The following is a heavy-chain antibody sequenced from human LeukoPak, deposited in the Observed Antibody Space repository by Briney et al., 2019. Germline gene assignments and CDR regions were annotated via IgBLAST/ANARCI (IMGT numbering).Heavy chain of an antibody. V-gene: IGHV2-70*04. J-gene: IGHJ5*02. CDR2: IDWDDDK. Sequence: SGPALVKPTQTLTLTCTFSGFSLSTSGMRVSWIRQPPGKALEWLARIDWDDDKFYSTSLKTRLTISKDTSKNQVVLTMTNMDPVDTATYYCARTLIVGATLWLDPWGQGTLVTVSS. D-gene: IGHD1-26*01. CDR3: ARTLIVGATLWLDP. CDR1: GFSLSTSGMR.